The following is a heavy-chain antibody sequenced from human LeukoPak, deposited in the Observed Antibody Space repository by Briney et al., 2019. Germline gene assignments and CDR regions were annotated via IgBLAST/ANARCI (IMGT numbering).Heavy chain of an antibody. V-gene: IGHV4-59*01. D-gene: IGHD3-16*02. CDR2: IYYSGST. Sequence: SETLSLTCTVSNGSISNYYWSWIRQPPGKGLEWIGYIYYSGSTNYNPTLRSRVTISVDTSKNQVSLKLNSVTAADTAVYYCARVKYDNVWGSYRSYYFDYWGQGTLVTVSS. CDR3: ARVKYDNVWGSYRSYYFDY. J-gene: IGHJ4*02. CDR1: NGSISNYY.